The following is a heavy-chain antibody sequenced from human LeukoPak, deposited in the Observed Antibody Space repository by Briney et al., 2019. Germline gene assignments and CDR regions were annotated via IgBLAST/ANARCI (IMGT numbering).Heavy chain of an antibody. V-gene: IGHV3-66*04. D-gene: IGHD3-22*01. Sequence: GGSLRLSCAASGFTVSSNFMSWVRQAPGKGLEWVSVLYSGGSTYYAESVKGRFTISRDNSKNTLYLQFNSLRAEDTAVYYCARHDSSGYPGRLHGMVVWGQGTTVTASS. J-gene: IGHJ6*02. CDR1: GFTVSSNF. CDR3: ARHDSSGYPGRLHGMVV. CDR2: LYSGGST.